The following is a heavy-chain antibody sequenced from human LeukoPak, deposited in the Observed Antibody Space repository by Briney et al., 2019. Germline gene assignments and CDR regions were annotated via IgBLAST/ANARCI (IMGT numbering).Heavy chain of an antibody. Sequence: PSETLSLTCTVSGGSISSGSYYWSWIRQPAGKELEWIGRIYTSGSTNYNPSLKSRVTISVDTSKNQFSLKLSSVTAADTAVYYCARGYYDILTGYYGRVGYYFDYWGQGTLVTVSS. CDR2: IYTSGST. D-gene: IGHD3-9*01. J-gene: IGHJ4*02. CDR1: GGSISSGSYY. CDR3: ARGYYDILTGYYGRVGYYFDY. V-gene: IGHV4-61*02.